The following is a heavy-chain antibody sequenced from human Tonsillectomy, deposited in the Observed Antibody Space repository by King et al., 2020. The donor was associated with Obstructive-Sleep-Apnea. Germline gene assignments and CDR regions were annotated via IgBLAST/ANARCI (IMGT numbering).Heavy chain of an antibody. CDR2: IFYSGST. CDR1: GGSISSGGYY. J-gene: IGHJ5*02. CDR3: ARANMLTGYSPNWFDP. V-gene: IGHV4-31*03. D-gene: IGHD3-9*01. Sequence: VQLQESGPGLVKPSQTLSLTCTVSGGSISSGGYYWSWIRQHPGKGLEWIGYIFYSGSTYYNPSLQSRVIISVETSKKQFSLKLSSVTAADTAVYYCARANMLTGYSPNWFDPWGQGTLVTVSS.